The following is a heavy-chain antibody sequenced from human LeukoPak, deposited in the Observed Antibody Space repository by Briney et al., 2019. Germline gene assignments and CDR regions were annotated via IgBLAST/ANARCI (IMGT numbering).Heavy chain of an antibody. V-gene: IGHV3-21*01. CDR1: GFTFSSYS. CDR2: ISSSSSYI. J-gene: IGHJ4*02. Sequence: GGSLRLSCAASGFTFSSYSMNWVRQAPGKGLEWVSSISSSSSYIYYADSVKGRFTISRDSAKNSLYLQMNSLRAEDTAVYYCAREPLVRGVSFDCWGQGTLVTVSS. CDR3: AREPLVRGVSFDC. D-gene: IGHD3-10*01.